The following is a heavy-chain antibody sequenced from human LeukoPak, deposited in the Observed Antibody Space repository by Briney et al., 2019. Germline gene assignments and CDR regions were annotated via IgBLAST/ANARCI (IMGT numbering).Heavy chain of an antibody. V-gene: IGHV1-69*02. J-gene: IGHJ4*02. CDR3: AVDYGSGSYYKKQLYG. CDR1: GGTFSSYT. CDR2: IIPILGIA. D-gene: IGHD3-10*01. Sequence: SVKVSCKASGGTFSSYTISWVRQAPGQGLEWMGRIIPILGIANYAQKFPGRVTITADKSTSTAYMELSSLRSEDTAVYYCAVDYGSGSYYKKQLYGRGQGTLVTVSS.